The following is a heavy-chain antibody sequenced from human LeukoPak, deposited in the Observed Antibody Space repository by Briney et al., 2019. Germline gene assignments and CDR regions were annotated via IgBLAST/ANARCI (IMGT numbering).Heavy chain of an antibody. J-gene: IGHJ3*02. CDR2: IIPIFGTA. CDR1: GYTFTGYY. V-gene: IGHV1-69*13. CDR3: AGGSVTTSDAFDI. D-gene: IGHD3-3*01. Sequence: GASVKVSCKASGYTFTGYYMHWVRQAPGQGLEWMGGIIPIFGTANYAQKFQGRVTITADESTSTAYMELSSLRSEDTAVYYCAGGSVTTSDAFDIWGQGTMVTVSS.